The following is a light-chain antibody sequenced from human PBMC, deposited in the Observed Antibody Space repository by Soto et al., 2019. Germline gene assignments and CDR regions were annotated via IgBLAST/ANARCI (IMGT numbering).Light chain of an antibody. J-gene: IGKJ1*01. CDR3: QQYYSTLTWT. Sequence: DIVMTQSPDSLAVSLGERATINCKSSQSVLYSSNNKNYLAWYQQKPGQPPKLLIYCASTRESGVPDRFSGSGSGTDFTLTISSLQAEDGAVYYCQQYYSTLTWTFGQGTKVEIK. CDR1: QSVLYSSNNKNY. CDR2: CAS. V-gene: IGKV4-1*01.